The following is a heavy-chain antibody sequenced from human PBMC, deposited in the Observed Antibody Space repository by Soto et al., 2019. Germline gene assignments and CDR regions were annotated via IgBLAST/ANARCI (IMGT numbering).Heavy chain of an antibody. J-gene: IGHJ4*02. CDR2: IYWDDDK. D-gene: IGHD2-15*01. V-gene: IGHV2-5*02. Sequence: QITLKESGPTLVKPTQTLTLTSTFSGFSLSTSGVGVGWIRQPPGKALEWLALIYWDDDKRFSSPLKSRLTVTKDNSKNQVVLTMTNMDPVDTATYYCAHRPSYCSGGSCYSGFDYGGQGTLVTVSS. CDR3: AHRPSYCSGGSCYSGFDY. CDR1: GFSLSTSGVG.